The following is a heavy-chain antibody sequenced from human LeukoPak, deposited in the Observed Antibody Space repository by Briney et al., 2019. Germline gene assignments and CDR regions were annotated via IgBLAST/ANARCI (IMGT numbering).Heavy chain of an antibody. Sequence: PGGSLRLSCAASGFTFSNYGLSWVRQAPGRGWRGVSGITGSGGSTYYADSVKGRFTISKDNSKNTLYLQMNSLRAEDTAIYYCARDERLLSFLKWGQGTLVTVSS. CDR2: ITGSGGST. CDR1: GFTFSNYG. J-gene: IGHJ4*02. CDR3: ARDERLLSFLK. D-gene: IGHD3-3*01. V-gene: IGHV3-23*01.